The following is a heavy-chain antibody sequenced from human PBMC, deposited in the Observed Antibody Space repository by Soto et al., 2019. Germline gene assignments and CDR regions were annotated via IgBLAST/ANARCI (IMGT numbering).Heavy chain of an antibody. V-gene: IGHV3-9*01. CDR1: GFSFEDYA. CDR3: AKDHYGSAIYGMDV. Sequence: EVQLVESGGGLVQPGRSLRLSCAASGFSFEDYAMHWVRQAPGKGLEWVSGIAWNSDIIGYADSVKGRFTISRDNGTNCLYLQMSSLRPEDTALYYCAKDHYGSAIYGMDVWGQGTTVTVSS. D-gene: IGHD3-10*01. J-gene: IGHJ6*02. CDR2: IAWNSDII.